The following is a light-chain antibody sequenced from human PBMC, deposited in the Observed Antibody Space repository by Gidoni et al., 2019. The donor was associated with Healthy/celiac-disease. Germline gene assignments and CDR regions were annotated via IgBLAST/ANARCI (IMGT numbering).Light chain of an antibody. CDR2: AAS. J-gene: IGKJ1*01. V-gene: IGKV1-39*01. Sequence: DIQMTQSPSSLSASVGDRVTITCRASQSISSYLNWYQQKPGKAPNLLIYAASSLQSGVPSRFSGSGSGTDFPLTLSRLQPEDFATYYCQQSYSTPWTFGQGTKVEIK. CDR3: QQSYSTPWT. CDR1: QSISSY.